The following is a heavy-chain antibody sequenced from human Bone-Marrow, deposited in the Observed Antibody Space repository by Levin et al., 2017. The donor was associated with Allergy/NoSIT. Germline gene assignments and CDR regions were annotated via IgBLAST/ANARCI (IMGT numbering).Heavy chain of an antibody. CDR1: GFTFSSYA. Sequence: TGGSLRLSCAASGFTFSSYAMSWVRQAPGKGLEWVSAISGSGGSTYYADSVKGRFTISRDNSKNTLYLQMNSLRAEDTAVYYCAKCMGHTYYYYGMDVWGQGTTVTVSS. J-gene: IGHJ6*02. CDR2: ISGSGGST. CDR3: AKCMGHTYYYYGMDV. V-gene: IGHV3-23*01.